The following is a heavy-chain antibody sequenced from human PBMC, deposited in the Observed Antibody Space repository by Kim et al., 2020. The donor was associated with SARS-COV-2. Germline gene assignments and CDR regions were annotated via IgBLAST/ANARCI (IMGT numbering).Heavy chain of an antibody. CDR3: AGELLLDGAFDI. CDR2: T. V-gene: IGHV3-66*01. J-gene: IGHJ3*02. Sequence: TYYAESVKSRITICRENSKNTLYLQMNSLRGEDTAVYYCAGELLLDGAFDIWGQVTMVTVSS. D-gene: IGHD3-10*01.